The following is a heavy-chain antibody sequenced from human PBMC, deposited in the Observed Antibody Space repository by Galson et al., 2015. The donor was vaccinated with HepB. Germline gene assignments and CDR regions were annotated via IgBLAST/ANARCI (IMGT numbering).Heavy chain of an antibody. CDR2: LYYSGST. CDR3: ARGGVGATHWFDP. V-gene: IGHV4-59*01. CDR1: GGSISSYY. Sequence: ETLSLTCTVSGGSISSYYWSWIRQPPGKGLEWIGYLYYSGSTNYNPSLKSRVTISVDTSKNQFSLKLSSVTAADTAVYYCARGGVGATHWFDPWGQGTLVTVSS. D-gene: IGHD1-26*01. J-gene: IGHJ5*02.